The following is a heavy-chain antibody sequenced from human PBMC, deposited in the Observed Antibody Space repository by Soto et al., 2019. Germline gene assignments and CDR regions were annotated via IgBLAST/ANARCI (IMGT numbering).Heavy chain of an antibody. CDR2: INPSGGST. V-gene: IGHV1-46*03. D-gene: IGHD3-16*01. CDR3: ARSRNVMITLGGHHPLGAFDV. Sequence: ASVKVSCTASGYTFTSYYMHWVRQAPRQGLERMGIINPSGGSTSYAQKFQGRVTMTRDTSTSTVYMELSSLRSEDTAVYYCARSRNVMITLGGHHPLGAFDVWGPGTMVTVSS. CDR1: GYTFTSYY. J-gene: IGHJ3*01.